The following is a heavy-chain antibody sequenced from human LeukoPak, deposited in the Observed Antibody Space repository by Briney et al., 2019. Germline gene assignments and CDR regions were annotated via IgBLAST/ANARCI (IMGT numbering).Heavy chain of an antibody. D-gene: IGHD6-19*01. J-gene: IGHJ4*02. V-gene: IGHV3-73*01. CDR3: TRQFHSSGWYFTFAS. Sequence: PGGSLRLSCAASGFTFSDSTMHWVRQASGKGLEWIGHIKGKVKTYETAYAASVKGRFTISRDDSKNTLYLQMNSLKTDDTAVYYCTRQFHSSGWYFTFASWGQGTLASVSS. CDR2: IKGKVKTYET. CDR1: GFTFSDST.